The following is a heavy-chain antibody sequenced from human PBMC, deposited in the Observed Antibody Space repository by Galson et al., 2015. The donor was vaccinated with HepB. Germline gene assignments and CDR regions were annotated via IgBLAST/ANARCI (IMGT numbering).Heavy chain of an antibody. J-gene: IGHJ4*02. Sequence: SLRLSCAASGFTFSDYYMSWIRQAPGKGLEWVPYISSSGSTIYYADSVKGRFTISRDNAKNSLYLQMNSLRAEDTAVYYCARVYYGDYPADYWGQGTLVTVSS. CDR1: GFTFSDYY. CDR3: ARVYYGDYPADY. CDR2: ISSSGSTI. D-gene: IGHD4-17*01. V-gene: IGHV3-11*01.